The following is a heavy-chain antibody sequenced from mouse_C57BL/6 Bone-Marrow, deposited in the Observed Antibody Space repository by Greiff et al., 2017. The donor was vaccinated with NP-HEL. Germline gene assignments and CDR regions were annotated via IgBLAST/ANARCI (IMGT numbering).Heavy chain of an antibody. Sequence: VKLQQSGPELVKPGASVKISCKASGYAFSSSWMNWVKQRPGKGLEWIGRIYPGDGDTNYNGKFKGKATLTADKSSSTAYMQLSSLTSEDSAVYFCARSYYYGSRPPFDYWGQGTTLTVSS. D-gene: IGHD1-1*01. J-gene: IGHJ2*01. CDR3: ARSYYYGSRPPFDY. V-gene: IGHV1-82*01. CDR1: GYAFSSSW. CDR2: IYPGDGDT.